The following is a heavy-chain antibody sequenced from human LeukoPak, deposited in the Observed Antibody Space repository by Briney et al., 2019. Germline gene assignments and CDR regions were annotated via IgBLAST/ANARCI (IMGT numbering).Heavy chain of an antibody. V-gene: IGHV3-30*18. D-gene: IGHD6-13*01. CDR3: AKAYYSNSWYCDY. CDR1: GFTFSSYG. Sequence: GGSLRLSCAASGFTFSSYGMHWVRQAPGKGLEWVAVISYDGSNKYYADSVKGRFTISRDNSKNTLYLQMNSLRAEDTAVYYCAKAYYSNSWYCDYWGQGTLVTVSS. CDR2: ISYDGSNK. J-gene: IGHJ4*02.